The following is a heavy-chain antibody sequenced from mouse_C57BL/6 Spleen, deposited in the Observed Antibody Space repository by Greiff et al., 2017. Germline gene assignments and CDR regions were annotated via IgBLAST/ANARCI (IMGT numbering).Heavy chain of an antibody. CDR1: GYTFTSYW. Sequence: QVQLQQPGAELVMPGASVKLSCKASGYTFTSYWMHWVKQRPGQGLEWIGEIDPSDSYTNYNQKFKGKSTLTVDQSSSTAYMQLSSLTSEDSAVYYCARPTGKRYFDYWGQGTTLTVSS. CDR2: IDPSDSYT. CDR3: ARPTGKRYFDY. J-gene: IGHJ2*01. V-gene: IGHV1-69*01. D-gene: IGHD4-1*02.